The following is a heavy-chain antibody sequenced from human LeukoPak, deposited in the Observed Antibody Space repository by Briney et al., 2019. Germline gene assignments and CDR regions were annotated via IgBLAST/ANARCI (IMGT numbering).Heavy chain of an antibody. V-gene: IGHV3-48*03. D-gene: IGHD2-15*01. CDR2: ISSSGSTI. CDR3: ARDGVYCSGGSCYYYYYGMDV. CDR1: GFTFSSYE. J-gene: IGHJ6*04. Sequence: QPGGSLRLSCAASGFTFSSYEMNWVRQAPGKGLEWVSYISSSGSTIYYADSVKGRFTISRDNAKNSLYLQMNSLRAEDTTVYYCARDGVYCSGGSCYYYYYGMDVWGKGTTVTVSS.